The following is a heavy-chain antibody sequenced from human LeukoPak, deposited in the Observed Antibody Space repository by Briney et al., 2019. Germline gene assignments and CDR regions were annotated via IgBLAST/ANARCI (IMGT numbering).Heavy chain of an antibody. CDR1: GFTFSSYE. Sequence: GGSLTLSCAASGFTFSSYEMNWVRQAPGKGLEWVSSISSSSSYIYYADSVKRRFTISRDNAKNSLYLQMNSMRAEDTAVYYCARDRAIAARPEYYYYMDVWGKGTTVTVSS. D-gene: IGHD6-6*01. V-gene: IGHV3-21*01. CDR2: ISSSSSYI. J-gene: IGHJ6*03. CDR3: ARDRAIAARPEYYYYMDV.